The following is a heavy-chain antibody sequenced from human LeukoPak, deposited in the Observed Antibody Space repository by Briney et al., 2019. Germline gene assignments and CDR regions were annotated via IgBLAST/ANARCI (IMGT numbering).Heavy chain of an antibody. Sequence: ASVKVSCKASGYTFTGYYMHWVRQAPGQGLEWMGWIHPNSGGTNYAQKFQGRVTMTRDPSISTAYMELSRLRFDDTAVYYCARDAWLVGATNLYYFDHWGQGTPVTVSS. CDR2: IHPNSGGT. J-gene: IGHJ4*02. CDR3: ARDAWLVGATNLYYFDH. CDR1: GYTFTGYY. V-gene: IGHV1-2*02. D-gene: IGHD1-26*01.